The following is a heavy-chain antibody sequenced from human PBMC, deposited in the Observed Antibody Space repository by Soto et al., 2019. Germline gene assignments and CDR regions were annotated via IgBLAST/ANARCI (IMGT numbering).Heavy chain of an antibody. V-gene: IGHV3-53*01. D-gene: IGHD2-21*02. Sequence: GGSLRLSCAASGFNVNSDYMNWVRQIPGKGLEWVASIYSGETTYYADSVRGRFTISSDKSKNTLYFQLSSLRIEGTAVYYCTRDGRGLGRLSLFEYWGQGVLVTVSS. CDR3: TRDGRGLGRLSLFEY. CDR1: GFNVNSDY. CDR2: IYSGETT. J-gene: IGHJ4*02.